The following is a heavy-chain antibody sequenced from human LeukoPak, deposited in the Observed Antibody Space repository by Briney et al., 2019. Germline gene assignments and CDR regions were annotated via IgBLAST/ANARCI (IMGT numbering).Heavy chain of an antibody. CDR2: INPSGGST. V-gene: IGHV1-46*01. D-gene: IGHD5-18*01. J-gene: IGHJ6*03. CDR3: ASGGYSYDHYYYYYMDV. Sequence: ASVKVSCKASGYTFTSYYMHWVRQAPGQGLEWMGIINPSGGSTSYAQKFQGRVTMTRDTSTSTAYMELSSLRSEDTAVYYCASGGYSYDHYYYYYMDVWGKGTTVTVSS. CDR1: GYTFTSYY.